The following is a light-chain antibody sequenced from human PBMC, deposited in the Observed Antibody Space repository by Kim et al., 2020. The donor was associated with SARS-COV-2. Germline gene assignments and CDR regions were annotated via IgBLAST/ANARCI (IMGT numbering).Light chain of an antibody. CDR2: GKN. CDR1: SLSSDY. CDR3: NSRDSSGNVV. Sequence: VSLTHTVRITCHGDSLSSDYASWYQQKQGQAPVLVIYGKNNRPSGIPDRFSGSSSGNTASLTITGAQAEDEADYYCNSRDSSGNVVFGGGTQLTVL. V-gene: IGLV3-19*01. J-gene: IGLJ2*01.